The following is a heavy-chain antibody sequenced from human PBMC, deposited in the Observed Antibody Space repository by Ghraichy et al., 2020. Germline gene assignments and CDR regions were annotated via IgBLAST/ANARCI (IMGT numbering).Heavy chain of an antibody. V-gene: IGHV4-34*01. J-gene: IGHJ6*03. CDR2: INHSGST. D-gene: IGHD6-19*01. Sequence: SETLSLTCAVYGGSFSGYYYSWIRQPPGKGLEWIGEINHSGSTNYNPSLKSRVTISVDTSKNQFSLKLSSVTAADTAVYYCARGLKYSSGWSQTDYYYYMDVWGKGTTVTVSS. CDR3: ARGLKYSSGWSQTDYYYYMDV. CDR1: GGSFSGYY.